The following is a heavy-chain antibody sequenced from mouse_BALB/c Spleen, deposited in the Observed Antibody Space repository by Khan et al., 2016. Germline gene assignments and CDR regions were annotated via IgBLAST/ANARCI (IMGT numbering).Heavy chain of an antibody. D-gene: IGHD2-14*01. V-gene: IGHV2-6-4*01. J-gene: IGHJ4*01. Sequence: VQLQEPGPGLVAPSQSLSIICTVSGFSLSRYNIHWVRQPPGKGLEWLGMIWGGGGTDYNSTLKSRLSITKDNSKSQVFLKMNSVQADDTAMYYCARAYYRYDGYYAMGYLGHGTSVTVSS. CDR3: ARAYYRYDGYYAMGY. CDR1: GFSLSRYN. CDR2: IWGGGGT.